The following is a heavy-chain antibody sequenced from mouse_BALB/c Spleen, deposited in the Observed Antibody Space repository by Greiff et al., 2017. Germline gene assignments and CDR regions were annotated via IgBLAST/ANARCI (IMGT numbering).Heavy chain of an antibody. V-gene: IGHV10-1*02. J-gene: IGHJ4*01. Sequence: EVQLVESGGGLVQPKGSLKLSCAASGFTFNTYAMNWVRQAPGKGLEWVARIRSKSNNYATYYADSVKDRFTISRDDSQSMLYLQMNNLKTEDTAMYYCVGQGGRDLMDYWGQGTSVTVSS. CDR3: VGQGGRDLMDY. CDR2: IRSKSNNYAT. D-gene: IGHD3-3*01. CDR1: GFTFNTYA.